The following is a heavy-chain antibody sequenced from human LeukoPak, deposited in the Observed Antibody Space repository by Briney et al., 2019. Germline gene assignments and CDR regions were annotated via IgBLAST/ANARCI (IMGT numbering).Heavy chain of an antibody. CDR3: ARDSSGWSKNY. J-gene: IGHJ4*02. D-gene: IGHD6-19*01. Sequence: PGGSLRLSCAASGFTFSTDAMTWVRQAPGTGLQWVSAISGSGGGTYYEDSVKGRFTISRDNSKNMMYLQMNSLRAEDTAVYYCARDSSGWSKNYWGQGTLVTVSS. CDR1: GFTFSTDA. V-gene: IGHV3-23*01. CDR2: ISGSGGGT.